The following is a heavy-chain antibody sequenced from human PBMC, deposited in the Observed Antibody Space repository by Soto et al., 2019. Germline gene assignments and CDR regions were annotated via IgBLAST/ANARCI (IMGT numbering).Heavy chain of an antibody. J-gene: IGHJ3*01. CDR3: SIGSWSAETFDV. D-gene: IGHD2-2*01. CDR2: IIPMLTVT. CDR1: GGTFNTYT. V-gene: IGHV1-69*02. Sequence: QVHLIQSGAEVKKPGSSVKVSCKAAGGTFNTYTLFWVRQAPGHGLERMGRIIPMLTVTNSAPKFQGRLTLTADKSTGTAFMELTSLRSDDTAVYYCSIGSWSAETFDVWGQGTMVTVSS.